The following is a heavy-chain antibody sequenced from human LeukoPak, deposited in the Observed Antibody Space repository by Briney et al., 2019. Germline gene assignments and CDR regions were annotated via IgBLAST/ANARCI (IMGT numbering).Heavy chain of an antibody. CDR3: AREEKGGTFDY. J-gene: IGHJ4*02. Sequence: ASVKVSCKASGYTFTSYGISWVRQAPGQGLEWMGIIYPSDGGLTYAQKFQGRVTMTRDTSTSTVYMELSSLRSEDTAVYYCAREEKGGTFDYWGQGTLVTVSS. D-gene: IGHD3-16*01. CDR2: IYPSDGGL. CDR1: GYTFTSYG. V-gene: IGHV1-46*01.